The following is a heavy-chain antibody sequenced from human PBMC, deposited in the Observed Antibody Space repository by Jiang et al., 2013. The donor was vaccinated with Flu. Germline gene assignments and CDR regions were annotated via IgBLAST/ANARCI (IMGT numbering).Heavy chain of an antibody. CDR3: ARLAQRWELILYLDY. V-gene: IGHV4-39*01. Sequence: EYGPGLVKPSETLSLTCTVSGGSISSSSYYWGWIRQPPGKGLEWIGSIYYSGSTYYNPSLKSRVTISVDTSKNQFSLKLSSVTAADTAVYYCARLAQRWELILYLDYWGQGTLVTVSS. D-gene: IGHD1-26*01. J-gene: IGHJ4*02. CDR1: GGSISSSSYY. CDR2: IYYSGST.